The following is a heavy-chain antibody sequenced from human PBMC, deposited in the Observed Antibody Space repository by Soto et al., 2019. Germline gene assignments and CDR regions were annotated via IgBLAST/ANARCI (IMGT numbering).Heavy chain of an antibody. D-gene: IGHD6-19*01. CDR3: AREQQNSSGWYRYNWFDP. Sequence: EVQLVESGGGLVQPGGSLRLSCAASGFTFSSYSMNWVRQAPGKGLEWVSYISSSSSTIYYADSVKGRFTISRDNAKNSLYLQRNSLRDEDTAVYYCAREQQNSSGWYRYNWFDPWGQGTLVTVSS. J-gene: IGHJ5*02. CDR2: ISSSSSTI. CDR1: GFTFSSYS. V-gene: IGHV3-48*02.